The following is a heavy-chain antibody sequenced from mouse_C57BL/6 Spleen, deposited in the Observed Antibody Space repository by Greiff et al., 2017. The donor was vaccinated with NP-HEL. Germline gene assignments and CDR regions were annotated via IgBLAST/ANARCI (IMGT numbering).Heavy chain of an antibody. CDR2: ISGGGGNA. CDR1: GFTFSSYT. J-gene: IGHJ3*01. CDR3: ARQILRSTGFSD. D-gene: IGHD1-1*01. Sequence: EVKLMESGGGLVKPGGSLKLSCAASGFTFSSYTMSWVRQTPEKSLEWVATISGGGGNAYYPDSVKGRFTISRDNAKNTLYLQMSSLRSEDTALYYCARQILRSTGFSDGGQGTLVTVSA. V-gene: IGHV5-9*01.